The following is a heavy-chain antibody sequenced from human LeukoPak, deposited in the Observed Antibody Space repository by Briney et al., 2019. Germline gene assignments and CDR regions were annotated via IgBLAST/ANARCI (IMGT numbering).Heavy chain of an antibody. Sequence: PSETLSLTCAVYGGSFSGYYWSWIRQPPGKGLEWIGEINHSGSTNYNPSLKSRVTISVDTSKNQFSLKLSSVTAADTAVYYCARYRGACFDYWGQGTLVTVSS. CDR3: ARYRGACFDY. V-gene: IGHV4-34*01. J-gene: IGHJ4*02. D-gene: IGHD1-26*01. CDR1: GGSFSGYY. CDR2: INHSGST.